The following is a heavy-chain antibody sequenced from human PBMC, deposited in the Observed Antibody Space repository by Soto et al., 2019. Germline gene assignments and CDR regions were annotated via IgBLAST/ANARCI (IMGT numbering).Heavy chain of an antibody. CDR3: AREFYYYSGMDV. J-gene: IGHJ6*02. V-gene: IGHV4-39*01. CDR2: IYYSGST. CDR1: GGSISSSSHY. Sequence: QLQLQESGPGLVKPSETLSLTCTVSGGSISSSSHYWGWIRQPPGKGLEWIGSIYYSGSTYYNPSLXSXXTISVDTSKNQFSLKLRSVTAADTAVYCCAREFYYYSGMDVWGQGTTVTVSS.